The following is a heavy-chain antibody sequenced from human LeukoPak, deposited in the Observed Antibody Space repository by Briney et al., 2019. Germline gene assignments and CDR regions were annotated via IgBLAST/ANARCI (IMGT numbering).Heavy chain of an antibody. V-gene: IGHV1-2*06. D-gene: IGHD5-24*01. CDR2: INPNSGGT. Sequence: ASVKVSCKASGYTFTGYYMHWVRQAPGQGLEWMGRINPNSGGTNYAQKFQGRVTMTRDTSISTAYMELSRRRSDDTAVYYCARAGGDGYSSFDYWGQGTLVTVSS. CDR1: GYTFTGYY. CDR3: ARAGGDGYSSFDY. J-gene: IGHJ4*02.